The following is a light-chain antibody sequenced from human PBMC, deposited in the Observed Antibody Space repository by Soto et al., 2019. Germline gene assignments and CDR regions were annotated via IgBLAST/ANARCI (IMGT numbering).Light chain of an antibody. CDR3: QSYDSSLSGSV. Sequence: QSVLTQPPSVSGAPGQRVTISCTGSSSNIGAGYHVHWYQQLPGTAPKFLIYGNSNRPSGVPDRFSGSKSGTSASLAITGLQAEDEADYYCQSYDSSLSGSVFGGGPKVTVL. CDR2: GNS. V-gene: IGLV1-40*01. J-gene: IGLJ3*02. CDR1: SSNIGAGYH.